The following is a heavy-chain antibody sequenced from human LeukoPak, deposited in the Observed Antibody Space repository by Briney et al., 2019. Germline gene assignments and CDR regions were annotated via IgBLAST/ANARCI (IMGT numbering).Heavy chain of an antibody. CDR3: AELGITMIGGV. J-gene: IGHJ6*04. CDR2: ISSSGSTI. V-gene: IGHV3-48*03. Sequence: GGSLRLSCAASGFTFSSYEVNWVRQAPGKGLEWVSYISSSGSTIYYADSVKRRFTISRDNAKNSLYLQMNSLRAEDTAVYYCAELGITMIGGVWGKGNTVTISS. D-gene: IGHD3-10*01. CDR1: GFTFSSYE.